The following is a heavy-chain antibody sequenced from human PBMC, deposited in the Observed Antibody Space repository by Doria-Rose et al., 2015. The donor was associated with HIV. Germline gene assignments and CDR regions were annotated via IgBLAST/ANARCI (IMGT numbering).Heavy chain of an antibody. CDR2: IFTDDER. D-gene: IGHD6-13*01. CDR1: GVSLSSPGMG. V-gene: IGHV2-26*01. Sequence: SGPVLVKPTETLTLTCTVSGVSLSSPGMGVSWIRQPPGKALEWLANIFTDDERSYKTSLKRRLIISRVTSKGQVVLTMTDMDPVDTATYYCARIKSSRWYHKYYFDFWGQGTLVIVSA. J-gene: IGHJ4*02. CDR3: ARIKSSRWYHKYYFDF.